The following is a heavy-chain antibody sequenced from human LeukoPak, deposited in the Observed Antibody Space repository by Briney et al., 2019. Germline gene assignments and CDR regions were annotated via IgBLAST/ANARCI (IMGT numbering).Heavy chain of an antibody. V-gene: IGHV1-46*01. CDR1: GYTFTSSY. D-gene: IGHD6-13*01. CDR3: ARDPGIAAAAPYYYYGMDV. CDR2: INPSGGST. Sequence: ASVKVSCKASGYTFTSSYMHWVPQAPGQGLEWMGIINPSGGSTSYAQKFQGRVTMTRDTSTSTVYMELSSLRSEDTAVYYCARDPGIAAAAPYYYYGMDVWGKGTTVTVSS. J-gene: IGHJ6*04.